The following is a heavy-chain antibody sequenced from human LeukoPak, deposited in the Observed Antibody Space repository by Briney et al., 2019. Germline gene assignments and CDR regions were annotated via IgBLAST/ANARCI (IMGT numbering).Heavy chain of an antibody. CDR2: IKQDGSEK. J-gene: IGHJ6*02. Sequence: GGSLRLSCAASGFTFSSCWMSWVRQAPGKGLEWVANIKQDGSEKYYVDSVKGRFTISRDNAKNSLYLQMNSLRAEDTAVYYCASMVDVWGQGTTVTVSS. CDR3: ASMVDV. V-gene: IGHV3-7*01. CDR1: GFTFSSCW.